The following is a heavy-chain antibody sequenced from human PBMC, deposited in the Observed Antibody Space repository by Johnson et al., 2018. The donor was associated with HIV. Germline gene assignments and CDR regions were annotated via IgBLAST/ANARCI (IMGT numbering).Heavy chain of an antibody. D-gene: IGHD3-22*01. CDR1: GFTFSSYA. V-gene: IGHV3-30-3*01. J-gene: IGHJ3*02. CDR3: ASELDMIVLDDDAFDI. CDR2: ISYDGSNK. Sequence: VQLVESGGGVVQPGRSLRLSCAASGFTFSSYAMHWVRQAPGKGLEWVAVISYDGSNKYYADSVKGRFTISRDNSKKTLYLQMNSLRAGDTAVYYCASELDMIVLDDDAFDIWGQGTMVTVSS.